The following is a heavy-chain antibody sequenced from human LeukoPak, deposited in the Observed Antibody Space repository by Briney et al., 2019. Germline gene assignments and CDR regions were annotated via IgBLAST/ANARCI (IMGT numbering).Heavy chain of an antibody. V-gene: IGHV3-23*01. Sequence: GGSLRLSCAASGFTFSSYAMSWVRQAPGKGLEWVSAISGSGGSTYYADSVKGRFTISRDNSKNTLYLQMNSLRAEDTAVYYCAKDLAYYDFWSGSAHDAFDIWGQGTMVTVSS. J-gene: IGHJ3*02. CDR2: ISGSGGST. D-gene: IGHD3-3*01. CDR3: AKDLAYYDFWSGSAHDAFDI. CDR1: GFTFSSYA.